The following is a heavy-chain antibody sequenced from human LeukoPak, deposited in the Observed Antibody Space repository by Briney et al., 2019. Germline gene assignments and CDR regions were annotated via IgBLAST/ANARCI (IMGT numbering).Heavy chain of an antibody. Sequence: SETLSLTCTVSGGSISSSSYYWGWIRQPPGKGLEWIGSIYYSGSTYYNPPLKSRVTISVDKSKNQFSLKLSSVTAADTAVYYCASGSSFGELLPFDYWGQGTLVTVSS. J-gene: IGHJ4*02. CDR2: IYYSGST. D-gene: IGHD3-10*01. CDR3: ASGSSFGELLPFDY. CDR1: GGSISSSSYY. V-gene: IGHV4-39*07.